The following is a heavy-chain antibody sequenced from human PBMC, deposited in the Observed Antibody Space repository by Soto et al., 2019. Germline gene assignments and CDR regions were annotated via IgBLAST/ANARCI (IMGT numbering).Heavy chain of an antibody. J-gene: IGHJ6*02. CDR1: VVSISIGGYF. CDR2: IFYNGST. CDR3: ATDDYYGAEIDYYYYAMDV. D-gene: IGHD3-10*01. Sequence: SETLSLTCSFSVVSISIGGYFWSWIRQHPGKGLEWIGHIFYNGSTYYNPSLKSRVTISVDTSENHFSLRLTSVTAADMAVYFCATDDYYGAEIDYYYYAMDVWGQGTTVTVSS. V-gene: IGHV4-31*03.